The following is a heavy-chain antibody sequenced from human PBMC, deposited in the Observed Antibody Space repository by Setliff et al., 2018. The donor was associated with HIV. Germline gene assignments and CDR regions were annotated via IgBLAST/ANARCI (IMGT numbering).Heavy chain of an antibody. J-gene: IGHJ4*02. D-gene: IGHD6-13*01. CDR2: ISYSGST. V-gene: IGHV4-4*02. CDR3: ARGLSSPFATGL. CDR1: GGSISSDNW. Sequence: SETLSLTCAVSGGSISSDNWWTWVRQAPGKGLEWIGSISYSGSTNHNPSLKSRVTISIDTSKNQFSLKLTSVTSADTAVYFCARGLSSPFATGLWGQGTLVTVSS.